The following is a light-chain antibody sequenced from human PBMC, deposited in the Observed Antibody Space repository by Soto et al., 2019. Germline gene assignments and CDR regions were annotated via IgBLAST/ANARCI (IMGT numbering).Light chain of an antibody. CDR2: SNN. Sequence: QSVLTQPPSASGTPGQRVTIACSGSSSNIGSNTVNWYQQLPGTAPKLLIYSNNQRPSGVPDRFSGSKSGTSASLAISGLKSEDEADYYCAAWDDSLNAAVFGGSTQLTVL. J-gene: IGLJ7*01. V-gene: IGLV1-44*01. CDR1: SSNIGSNT. CDR3: AAWDDSLNAAV.